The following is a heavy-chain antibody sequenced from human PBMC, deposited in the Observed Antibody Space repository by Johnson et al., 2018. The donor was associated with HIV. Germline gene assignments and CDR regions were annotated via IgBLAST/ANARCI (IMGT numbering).Heavy chain of an antibody. CDR1: GFTFSSYA. J-gene: IGHJ3*02. V-gene: IGHV3-30*04. D-gene: IGHD1-26*01. CDR2: ISYDGSNK. CDR3: ARVRRREQKLDAFDI. Sequence: VQLVESGGGVVQPGRSLRLSCAASGFTFSSYAMHWVRQAPGKGLEWVAVISYDGSNKYYADSVKGRFTISRDNSKNTLYLQMNSLRAEDTAVYYCARVRRREQKLDAFDIRGQGTMVTVSS.